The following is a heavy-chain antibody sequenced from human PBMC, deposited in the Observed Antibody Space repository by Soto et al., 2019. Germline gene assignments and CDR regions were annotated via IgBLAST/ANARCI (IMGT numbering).Heavy chain of an antibody. CDR3: VRQGFDYLHGLVDV. CDR2: VYYTGGT. D-gene: IGHD3-10*01. V-gene: IGHV4-59*08. CDR1: TGPTRSHN. J-gene: IGHJ6*02. Sequence: QVQVQQSGPRLVKPSETLSLTCTVSTGPTRSHNWGWIRQSPGRGLEWIGYVYYTGGTHYNPSLNSRVTISADTSTNHISLTLSSVTAADTAIYYCVRQGFDYLHGLVDVWGQGTAVSVSS.